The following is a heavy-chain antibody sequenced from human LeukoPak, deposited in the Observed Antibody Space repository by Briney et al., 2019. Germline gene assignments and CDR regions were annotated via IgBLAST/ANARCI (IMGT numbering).Heavy chain of an antibody. CDR3: ARAIEVGAMTPFDY. CDR2: IYTSGCT. CDR1: GDSISSGSYY. D-gene: IGHD1-26*01. V-gene: IGHV4-61*02. J-gene: IGHJ4*02. Sequence: SETLSLTCTVSGDSISSGSYYWSWIRQPAGKGLEWIGRIYTSGCTNYNPSLKSRVTISVDTSKNQFSLKLSSVTAADTAVYYCARAIEVGAMTPFDYWGQGTLVTVSS.